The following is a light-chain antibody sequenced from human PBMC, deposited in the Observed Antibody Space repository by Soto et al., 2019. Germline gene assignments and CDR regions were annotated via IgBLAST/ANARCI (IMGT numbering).Light chain of an antibody. CDR2: TSS. CDR3: QKHNAAPLT. J-gene: IGKJ4*01. V-gene: IGKV1-27*01. Sequence: DIQMTQSPSSLSASVGDLVTITCRASLPISNYLAWYQQKPGKVPKLLIYTSSTLQSGVPSRFSGSGSGTDFTLTISNLQPEDVATYYCQKHNAAPLTFGGGTKVDIK. CDR1: LPISNY.